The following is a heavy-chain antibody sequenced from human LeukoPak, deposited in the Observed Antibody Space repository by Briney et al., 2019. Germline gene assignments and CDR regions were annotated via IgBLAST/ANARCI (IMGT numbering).Heavy chain of an antibody. D-gene: IGHD3-22*01. J-gene: IGHJ4*02. CDR2: IRSKAYGGTT. CDR3: TRHVVITTVFDY. V-gene: IGHV3-49*04. Sequence: PGRSLRLSCTASGFTFGDYAMSWVRQAPGKGLEWVGFIRSKAYGGTTEYAASVRGRFTISRDDSKSIAYLQMSSLKTEDTAVYYCTRHVVITTVFDYWGQGTLVTVSS. CDR1: GFTFGDYA.